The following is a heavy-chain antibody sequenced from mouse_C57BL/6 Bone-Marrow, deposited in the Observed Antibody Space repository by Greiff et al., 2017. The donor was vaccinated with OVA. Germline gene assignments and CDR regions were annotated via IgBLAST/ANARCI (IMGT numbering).Heavy chain of an antibody. CDR1: GFTFSDYG. Sequence: EVQLVESGGGLVKPGGSLKLSCAVSGFTFSDYGMHWVRQAPEKGLEWVAYISSGSSTIYYADTVKGRFTISRDNAKNNLFLQMTSLRSEDTAMYYCARVLYYAMDYWGQGTSVTVSS. V-gene: IGHV5-17*01. CDR3: ARVLYYAMDY. CDR2: ISSGSSTI. J-gene: IGHJ4*01.